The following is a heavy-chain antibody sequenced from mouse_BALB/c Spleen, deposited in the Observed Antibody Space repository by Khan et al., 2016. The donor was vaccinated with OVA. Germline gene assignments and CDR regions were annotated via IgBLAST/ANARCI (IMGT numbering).Heavy chain of an antibody. D-gene: IGHD2-10*02. CDR1: GYTFTDHI. Sequence: QVQLKQSGPELVKPGASVKMSCKASGYTFTDHIISWVKQRTGQGLEWIGEIYPGSGSTYYNEKFNDKATLTADKSSNTAYMQLSSLTSEDSAVYFCAGGGGVGGMFDYLGQGTTLTVSS. V-gene: IGHV1-77*01. J-gene: IGHJ2*01. CDR3: AGGGGVGGMFDY. CDR2: IYPGSGST.